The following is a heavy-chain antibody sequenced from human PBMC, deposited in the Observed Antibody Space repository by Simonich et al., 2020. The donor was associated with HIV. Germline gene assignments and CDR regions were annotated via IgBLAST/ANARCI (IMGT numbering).Heavy chain of an antibody. V-gene: IGHV4-31*03. CDR3: AREGAATRYFDS. J-gene: IGHJ4*02. D-gene: IGHD3-9*01. CDR2: IYYTGST. CDR1: GGSISSGNYY. Sequence: GPGLVKPSQTLSLTCTVSGGSISSGNYYWSWIRQHPGKGLEWIAYIYYTGSTYYNPSLKSRVSISIDTSKNQFSLKLSSVTAADTAVYFCAREGAATRYFDSWGQGTLVTVSS.